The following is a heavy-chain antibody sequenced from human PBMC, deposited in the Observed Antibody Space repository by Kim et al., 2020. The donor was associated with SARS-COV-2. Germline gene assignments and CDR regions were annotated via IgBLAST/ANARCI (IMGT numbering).Heavy chain of an antibody. CDR3: GRRRRGTYGSWLYS. CDR1: GGSLNSFY. V-gene: IGHV4-59*01. Sequence: SETLSLTCTVSGGSLNSFYWSWIRQPPGKGLEWIGYVYYSGKTIYNRSLQSRLTMTADTSRNQFYLNLNSVTAADAAIYYCGRRRRGTYGSWLYSWGQG. D-gene: IGHD1-26*01. J-gene: IGHJ4*02. CDR2: VYYSGKT.